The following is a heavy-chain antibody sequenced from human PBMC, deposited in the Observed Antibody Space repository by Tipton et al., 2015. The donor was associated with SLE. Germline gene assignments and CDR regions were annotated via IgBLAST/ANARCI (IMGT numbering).Heavy chain of an antibody. J-gene: IGHJ4*02. Sequence: TLSLTCTVSGGSINSGGYYWSWIRQHPGKGLEWIGYIYYSGSTYYNPSLKSRVTISVDTSKNQFSLKVSSVTAADTAVYYCARGRLGDSQHHFDYWGQGTLVTVSS. D-gene: IGHD1-26*01. CDR1: GGSINSGGYY. CDR3: ARGRLGDSQHHFDY. V-gene: IGHV4-31*03. CDR2: IYYSGST.